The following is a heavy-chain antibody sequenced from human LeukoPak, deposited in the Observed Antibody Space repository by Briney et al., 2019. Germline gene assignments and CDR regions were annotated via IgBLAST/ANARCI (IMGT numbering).Heavy chain of an antibody. V-gene: IGHV3-15*01. CDR1: GFSLNNAW. J-gene: IGHJ4*02. CDR3: TTSYYDSSGFRA. Sequence: GGSLRLSCAASGFSLNNAWMSWVCQAPGKGLEWVGRIKSKTDGGTIDYAAPVKGRSTISRDDSKNTVYLLMNSLKIEVTAVYYCTTSYYDSSGFRAWGQGTLVTVSS. D-gene: IGHD3-22*01. CDR2: IKSKTDGGTI.